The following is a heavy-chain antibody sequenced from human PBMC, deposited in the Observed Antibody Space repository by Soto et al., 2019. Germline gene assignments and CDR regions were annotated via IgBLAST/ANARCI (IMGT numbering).Heavy chain of an antibody. CDR2: IIPIFGTA. J-gene: IGHJ3*02. D-gene: IGHD3-22*01. CDR3: ARGSTAGSTATMVVPPEDAFAI. CDR1: GGTFSSYA. V-gene: IGHV1-69*13. Sequence: SVTVSCTASGGTFSSYAISWVRQAPGQGLEWMGGIIPIFGTANYAQKFQGRVTITADESTTTAYMKLSSLRSEDTAVYYRARGSTAGSTATMVVPPEDAFAIWGEG.